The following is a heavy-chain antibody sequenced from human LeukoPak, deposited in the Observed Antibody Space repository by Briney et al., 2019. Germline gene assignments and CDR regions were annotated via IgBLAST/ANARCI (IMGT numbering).Heavy chain of an antibody. D-gene: IGHD3-3*01. CDR3: AKDLGTYYDFWSGYSSPAAFDY. V-gene: IGHV3-23*01. Sequence: GGSLRLSCAASGFTFSSYAMSWVRQAPGKGLEWVSAISGSGGSTYYADSVKGRFTISRDNSKNTLYLQMNSLRAVDTAVYYCAKDLGTYYDFWSGYSSPAAFDYWGQGTLVTVSS. CDR2: ISGSGGST. J-gene: IGHJ4*02. CDR1: GFTFSSYA.